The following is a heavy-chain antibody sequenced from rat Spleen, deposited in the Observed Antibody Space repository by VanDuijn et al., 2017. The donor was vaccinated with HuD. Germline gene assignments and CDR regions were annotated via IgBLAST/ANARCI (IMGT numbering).Heavy chain of an antibody. Sequence: EVQLVESGGGLVQPGRSLKLSCAASGFTFSNYDMAWVRQAPTKGLEWVASISPSGVSTYYLDSVKGRFTVSRDNAKSTLHLQMDSLRSEDTATYYCARHPDYSNYFDYWGQGVMVTVSS. CDR1: GFTFSNYD. CDR2: ISPSGVST. V-gene: IGHV5-25*01. D-gene: IGHD1-1*01. CDR3: ARHPDYSNYFDY. J-gene: IGHJ2*01.